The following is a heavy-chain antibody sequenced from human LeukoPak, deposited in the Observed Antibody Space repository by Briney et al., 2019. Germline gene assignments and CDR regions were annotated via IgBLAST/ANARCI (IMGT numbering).Heavy chain of an antibody. J-gene: IGHJ5*02. CDR2: IRYDGSNK. CDR1: GFTFSSYG. Sequence: GGSLRLSCAASGFTFSSYGMHWVRQAPGKGLEWVAFIRYDGSNKYYADSVKGRFTISRDNSKNTLYLQMNSLRAEDTAVYYCAKDPDNYDLYWFDPWGQGTLVTVSS. CDR3: AKDPDNYDLYWFDP. D-gene: IGHD3-3*01. V-gene: IGHV3-30*02.